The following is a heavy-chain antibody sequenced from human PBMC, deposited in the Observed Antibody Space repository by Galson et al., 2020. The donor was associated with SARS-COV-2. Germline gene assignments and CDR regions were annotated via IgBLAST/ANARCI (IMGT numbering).Heavy chain of an antibody. J-gene: IGHJ2*01. D-gene: IGHD3-3*01. CDR1: GFTFSSYA. CDR2: ISYDGSNK. CDR3: ARERSVRLYFEL. V-gene: IGHV3-30*04. Sequence: TGGSLRLSCAASGFTFSSYAMHWVRQAPGKGLEWVAVISYDGSNKYYADSVKGRFTISRDNSKNTLYLQMNSLRAEDTAVYYCARERSVRLYFELWGRGTLVTVSS.